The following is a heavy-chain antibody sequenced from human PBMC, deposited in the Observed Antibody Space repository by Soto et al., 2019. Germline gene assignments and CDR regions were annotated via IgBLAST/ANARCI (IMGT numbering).Heavy chain of an antibody. J-gene: IGHJ4*02. CDR1: GGTFSSYT. V-gene: IGHV1-69*02. D-gene: IGHD2-21*02. Sequence: QVQLVQSGAEVKKPGSSVKVSCKASGGTFSSYTISWVRQAPGQGLEWMGRIIPILGIANYAQKFQGRVTITADKSTSTAYMELSSLRSEDTAVYYCARAEWYSGGDCSNDYWGQGTLVTVSS. CDR3: ARAEWYSGGDCSNDY. CDR2: IIPILGIA.